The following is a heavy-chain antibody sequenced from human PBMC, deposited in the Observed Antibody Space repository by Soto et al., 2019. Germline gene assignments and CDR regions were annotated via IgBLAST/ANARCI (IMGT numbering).Heavy chain of an antibody. Sequence: SETLSLTCTVSGGSISSGGYYWSWIRQHPGKGLEWIGYIYYSGSTYYNPSLKSRVTISVDTSKNQFSLKLSSVTAADTAVYYCARVRFSETARACFDYWGQGTLVPVSS. D-gene: IGHD2-21*02. J-gene: IGHJ4*02. CDR2: IYYSGST. CDR3: ARVRFSETARACFDY. CDR1: GGSISSGGYY. V-gene: IGHV4-31*03.